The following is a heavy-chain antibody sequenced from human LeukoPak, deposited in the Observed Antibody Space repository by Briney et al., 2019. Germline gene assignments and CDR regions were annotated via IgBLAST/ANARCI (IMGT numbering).Heavy chain of an antibody. J-gene: IGHJ4*02. V-gene: IGHV4-59*01. Sequence: SETLSLTCTVSGGSISSYYWSWIRQPPGKGLEWIGYIYYSGSTNYNPSLKSRVTISLDTSKNQFSLNLSSVTAADTAVYYCARSLLWFRDTTNFDYWGQGTLVTVSS. CDR2: IYYSGST. CDR1: GGSISSYY. D-gene: IGHD3-10*01. CDR3: ARSLLWFRDTTNFDY.